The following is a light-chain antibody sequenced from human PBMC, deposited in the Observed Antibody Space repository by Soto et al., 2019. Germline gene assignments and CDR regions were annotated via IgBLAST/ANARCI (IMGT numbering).Light chain of an antibody. V-gene: IGLV2-14*01. Sequence: QSVLTQPASVSGSPGQSITISCTGTSSDVGGYNYVYWYQQHPGKAPKLMIYDVSNRPSGVSNRFSGSKSGNTASLTISGLQAEDEADYYCSSYTSSSTPGVFGGGTKLTVL. J-gene: IGLJ3*02. CDR2: DVS. CDR1: SSDVGGYNY. CDR3: SSYTSSSTPGV.